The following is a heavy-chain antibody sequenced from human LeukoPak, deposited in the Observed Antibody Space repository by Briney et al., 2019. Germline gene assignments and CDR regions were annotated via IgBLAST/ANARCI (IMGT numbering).Heavy chain of an antibody. D-gene: IGHD6-13*01. Sequence: GASVKVSCKASGGTFSSYTISWVRQAPGQGLEWMGIINPSGGSTSYAQKFQGRVTMTRDTSTSTVYMELSSLRSEDTAVYYCARGLSLQAAAGTSLFDYWGQGTLVTVSS. CDR1: GGTFSSYT. J-gene: IGHJ4*02. CDR3: ARGLSLQAAAGTSLFDY. V-gene: IGHV1-46*03. CDR2: INPSGGST.